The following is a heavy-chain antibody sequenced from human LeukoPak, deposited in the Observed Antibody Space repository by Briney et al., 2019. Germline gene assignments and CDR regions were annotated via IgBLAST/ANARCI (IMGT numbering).Heavy chain of an antibody. CDR1: GITLKNYE. CDR2: ISGSGGTI. Sequence: GSLKPPFAVPGITLKNYEMNWVRQAPGKGLEWVSYISGSGGTIYYADSVKGRFTISRDNARNSFYLQLNSLRAEDTAIYYCARSQGPYDYWGQGTLVTVSS. V-gene: IGHV3-48*03. CDR3: ARSQGPYDY. J-gene: IGHJ4*02.